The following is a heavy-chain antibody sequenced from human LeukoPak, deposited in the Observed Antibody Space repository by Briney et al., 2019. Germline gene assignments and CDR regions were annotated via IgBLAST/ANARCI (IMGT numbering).Heavy chain of an antibody. Sequence: SETLSLTCTVSGGFISSSSYYWGWIRQPPGKGLEWIGSIYYSGSTYYNPSLKSRVTISVDTSKNQFSLKLSSVTAADTAVYYCARDGCTNGVCPDYWGQGTLVTVSS. CDR3: ARDGCTNGVCPDY. J-gene: IGHJ4*02. CDR2: IYYSGST. CDR1: GGFISSSSYY. D-gene: IGHD2-8*01. V-gene: IGHV4-39*07.